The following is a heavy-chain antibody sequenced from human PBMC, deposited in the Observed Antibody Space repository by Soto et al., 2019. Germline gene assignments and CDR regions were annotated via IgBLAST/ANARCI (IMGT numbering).Heavy chain of an antibody. V-gene: IGHV1-46*01. J-gene: IGHJ4*02. CDR2: INPSGGST. D-gene: IGHD6-19*01. CDR1: GYTFTSYY. CDR3: ARDDSSGWYPSYFDY. Sequence: QVQLVQSGAEVKKPGASVKVSCKASGYTFTSYYMHWVRQAPGQGLEWMGIINPSGGSTSYAQKFQGRVTMTSDTTTSTVYMELSSLRSEDTAVYYCARDDSSGWYPSYFDYWGQGTLVTVSS.